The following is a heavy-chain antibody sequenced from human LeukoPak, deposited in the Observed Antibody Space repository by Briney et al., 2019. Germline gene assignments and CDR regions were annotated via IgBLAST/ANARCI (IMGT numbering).Heavy chain of an antibody. CDR2: IYHSGST. V-gene: IGHV4-30-2*01. CDR3: AREPPRITMIVVVNDAFDI. J-gene: IGHJ3*02. Sequence: PSETLSLTCTVSGGSISSGGYYWSWIRQPPGKGLEWIGYIYHSGSTYYNPSLKSRVTISVDRSKNQFSLKLSSVTAADTAVYYCAREPPRITMIVVVNDAFDIWGQGTMVTVSS. CDR1: GGSISSGGYY. D-gene: IGHD3-22*01.